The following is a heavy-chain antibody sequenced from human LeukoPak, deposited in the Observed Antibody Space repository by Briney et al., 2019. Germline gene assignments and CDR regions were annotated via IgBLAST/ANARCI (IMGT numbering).Heavy chain of an antibody. D-gene: IGHD3-3*01. Sequence: SSETLSLTCAVSGVPFSDYYWSWISQPPGRGLEWIGETSQSGRANYMPSLKSRVTIAVNMYKKQVSRRLISLDAADAAIYYCARGRFGGHTYYYMDVWARGTAVTVSS. CDR1: GVPFSDYY. V-gene: IGHV4-34*01. CDR2: TSQSGRA. J-gene: IGHJ6*03. CDR3: ARGRFGGHTYYYMDV.